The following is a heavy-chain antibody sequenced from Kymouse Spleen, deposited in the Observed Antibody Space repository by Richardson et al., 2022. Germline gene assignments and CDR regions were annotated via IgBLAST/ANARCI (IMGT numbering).Heavy chain of an antibody. J-gene: IGHJ6*02. V-gene: IGHV3-23*04. Sequence: EVQLVESGGGLVQPGGSLRLSCAASGFTFSSYAMSWVRQAPGKGLEWVSAISGSGGSTYYADSVKGRFTISRDNSKNTLYLQMNSLRAEDTAVYYCASGRRGSGYHYYYYGMDVWGQGTTVTVSS. CDR1: GFTFSSYA. D-gene: IGHD3-3*01. CDR3: ASGRRGSGYHYYYYGMDV. CDR2: ISGSGGST.